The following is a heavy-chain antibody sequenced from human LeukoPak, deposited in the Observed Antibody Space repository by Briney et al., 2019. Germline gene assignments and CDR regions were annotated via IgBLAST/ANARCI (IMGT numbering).Heavy chain of an antibody. D-gene: IGHD1-26*01. Sequence: PGGSLRLSCAASGFTVSNNYMSWVRQAPGKGLEWVSVIYSGGSTYYADSVKGRSIISRDNYKSTLYLQMNSLRAEDTAVYYCVRVEYSGSHYLFDLWGQGTLVTVSS. CDR2: IYSGGST. CDR3: VRVEYSGSHYLFDL. V-gene: IGHV3-53*01. CDR1: GFTVSNNY. J-gene: IGHJ4*02.